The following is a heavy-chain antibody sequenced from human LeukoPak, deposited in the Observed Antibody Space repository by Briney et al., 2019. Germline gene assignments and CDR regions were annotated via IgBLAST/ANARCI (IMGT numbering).Heavy chain of an antibody. CDR1: GYTFTGYY. V-gene: IGHV1-8*02. CDR2: MNPNSGNT. CDR3: ARGLDDWDAFDI. D-gene: IGHD3-9*01. J-gene: IGHJ3*02. Sequence: ASVKVSCKASGYTFTGYYMHWVRQAPGQGLEWMGWMNPNSGNTGYAQKFQGRVTMTRNTSISTAYMELSSLRSEDTAVYYCARGLDDWDAFDIWGQGTMVTVSS.